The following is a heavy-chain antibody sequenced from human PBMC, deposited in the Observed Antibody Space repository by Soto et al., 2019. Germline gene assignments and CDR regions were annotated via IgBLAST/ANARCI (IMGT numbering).Heavy chain of an antibody. CDR3: ARGGDIVVVAHDAFDI. CDR2: IIPILGIA. D-gene: IGHD2-15*01. V-gene: IGHV1-69*02. Sequence: ASVKVSCKASGGTFSSYTISWVRQAPGQGLEWMGRIIPILGIANYAQKFQGRVTITADKSTSTAYMELSSLRSEDTAVYYCARGGDIVVVAHDAFDIWGQWTMVTVSS. J-gene: IGHJ3*02. CDR1: GGTFSSYT.